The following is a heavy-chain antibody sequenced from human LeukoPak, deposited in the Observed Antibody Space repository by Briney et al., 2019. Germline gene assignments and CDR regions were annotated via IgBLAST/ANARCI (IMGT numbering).Heavy chain of an antibody. D-gene: IGHD1-26*01. CDR1: GGSISSSSYY. CDR2: IYYSGST. V-gene: IGHV4-39*01. J-gene: IGHJ6*03. Sequence: SETLSLTCTVSGGSISSSSYYWGWIRQPPGKGLEWIGGIYYSGSTYYNPSLKSRVAISVDTSKNKFSLKLSSVTAADTAVYYCARHRGSVGATHYYYYYYMDVWGKGTTVTVSS. CDR3: ARHRGSVGATHYYYYYYMDV.